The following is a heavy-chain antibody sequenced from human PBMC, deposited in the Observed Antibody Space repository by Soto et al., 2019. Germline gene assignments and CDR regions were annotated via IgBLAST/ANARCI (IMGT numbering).Heavy chain of an antibody. J-gene: IGHJ6*02. CDR3: ARNGTLTGYSYGMDV. D-gene: IGHD2-8*01. CDR2: IIPMFDRA. Sequence: QVQLVQSGAELRKPGSSVKVSCKASGGTFSDSTINWVRQAPGQRLEWMGGIIPMFDRANYAEKFQGRVTITADESTSTSFMEVSSLRSEDTAVYYCARNGTLTGYSYGMDVWGQGTMVTVSS. V-gene: IGHV1-69*01. CDR1: GGTFSDST.